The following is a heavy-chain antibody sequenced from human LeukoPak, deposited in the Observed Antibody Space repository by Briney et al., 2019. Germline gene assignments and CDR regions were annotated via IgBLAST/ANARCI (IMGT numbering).Heavy chain of an antibody. Sequence: SETLSLTCTVSGGSISSGSYYWRWIRQPAGKGLEWIGRIYTSGSTNYNPSLKSRVTISVDTSKNQFSLKLSSVTAADTAVYYCARGSSWSRYNWFDPWGQGTLVTVSS. CDR1: GGSISSGSYY. J-gene: IGHJ5*02. D-gene: IGHD6-13*01. V-gene: IGHV4-61*02. CDR2: IYTSGST. CDR3: ARGSSWSRYNWFDP.